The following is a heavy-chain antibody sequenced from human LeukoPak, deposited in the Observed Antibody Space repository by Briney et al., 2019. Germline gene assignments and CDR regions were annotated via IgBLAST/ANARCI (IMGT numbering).Heavy chain of an antibody. J-gene: IGHJ4*02. V-gene: IGHV4-34*01. CDR3: ARKESGYEFY. D-gene: IGHD5-12*01. Sequence: NPSETLSLTCAVYGGSFSGYYWSWIRQSLGKGLEWVGEINHSGSTNYNPSLKSRVTISVDTSKNQFSLKLTSVSAADTAVYYCARKESGYEFYWGQGTLVTVSS. CDR1: GGSFSGYY. CDR2: INHSGST.